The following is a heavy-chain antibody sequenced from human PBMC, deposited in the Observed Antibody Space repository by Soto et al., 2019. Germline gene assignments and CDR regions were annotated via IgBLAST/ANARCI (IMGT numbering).Heavy chain of an antibody. J-gene: IGHJ5*02. CDR1: GGSITSGGYY. CDR3: ARGGWSDNWFVP. D-gene: IGHD6-19*01. V-gene: IGHV4-31*03. CDR2: IYYSGST. Sequence: QVQLQESGPGLVRPSETLSLTCTVSGGSITSGGYYWGWIRQHPGQGLEWIGHIYYSGSTSYNPSLKSRVSMSADTSKNQFSMKLSSVTAADTAVYYCARGGWSDNWFVPWGQGTLVTVSS.